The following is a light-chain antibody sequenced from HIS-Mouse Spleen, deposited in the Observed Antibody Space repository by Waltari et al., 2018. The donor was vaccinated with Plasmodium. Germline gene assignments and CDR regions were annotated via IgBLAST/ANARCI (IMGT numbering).Light chain of an antibody. CDR1: QGISSY. J-gene: IGKJ4*01. V-gene: IGKV1-9*01. CDR3: QQLNSYPLT. CDR2: AAS. Sequence: DIQLTQSPSFLSASVGDRVTITCRASQGISSYLAWYQQKPGKAPKLLIYAASTLQSVVPSSFSGSGSGTEFTLTISSLQTEDFATYYCQQLNSYPLTFGGGTKVEIK.